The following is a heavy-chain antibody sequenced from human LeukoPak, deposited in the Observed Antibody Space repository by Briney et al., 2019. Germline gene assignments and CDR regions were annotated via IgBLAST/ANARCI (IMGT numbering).Heavy chain of an antibody. J-gene: IGHJ4*02. CDR2: FNPNTGGT. CDR1: GYTFTAYY. CDR3: ARDLGYSGYDSPY. Sequence: ASVKVSCKASGYTFTAYYMHWMRQAPGEGLEWMGWFNPNTGGTNYAQKFQGSVTMTRETSLNTAYMELSRLTSDDTAVYYCARDLGYSGYDSPYWGQGTLVIVSS. D-gene: IGHD5-12*01. V-gene: IGHV1-2*02.